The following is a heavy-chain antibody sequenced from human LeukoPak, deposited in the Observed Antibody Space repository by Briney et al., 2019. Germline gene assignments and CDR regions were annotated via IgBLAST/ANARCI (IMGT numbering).Heavy chain of an antibody. CDR2: IYYSGST. CDR3: ARHVIMITFGGVIVPEMGYFDY. V-gene: IGHV4-39*01. J-gene: IGHJ4*02. Sequence: SETPSLTCTVSGGSISSSSYYWGWIRQPPGKGLEWIGSIYYSGSTYYNPSLKSRVTISVDTSKNQFSLKLSSVTAADTAVYYCARHVIMITFGGVIVPEMGYFDYWGQGTLVTVSS. D-gene: IGHD3-16*02. CDR1: GGSISSSSYY.